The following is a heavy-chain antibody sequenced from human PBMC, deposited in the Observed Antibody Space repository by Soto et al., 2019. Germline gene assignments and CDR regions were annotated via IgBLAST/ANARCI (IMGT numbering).Heavy chain of an antibody. Sequence: VASVKVSCEASGYTFTSYGISWVRQAPGQGLEWMGWISAYNGNTNYAQKLQGRVTMTTDTSTSTAYMELRSLRSDDTAVYYCARDSCLGYCISTSCYLLDGGMDVWGQGTTVTVSS. CDR2: ISAYNGNT. J-gene: IGHJ6*02. CDR1: GYTFTSYG. CDR3: ARDSCLGYCISTSCYLLDGGMDV. D-gene: IGHD2-2*01. V-gene: IGHV1-18*01.